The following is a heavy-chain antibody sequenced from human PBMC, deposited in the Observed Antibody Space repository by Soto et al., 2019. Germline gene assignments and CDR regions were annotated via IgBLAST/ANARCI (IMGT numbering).Heavy chain of an antibody. D-gene: IGHD5-12*01. J-gene: IGHJ4*02. Sequence: EVQLVESGGGLVQPGGSLRLSCAASGFTFSRYWMHWVRQAPGKGLVWVSRVNSDGSSTNYADSVKGRFTISRDNAKNTLYLQMNSLRAEDTAVYYCARGEMATFYFDYWGQGTLVTVSS. CDR2: VNSDGSST. V-gene: IGHV3-74*01. CDR3: ARGEMATFYFDY. CDR1: GFTFSRYW.